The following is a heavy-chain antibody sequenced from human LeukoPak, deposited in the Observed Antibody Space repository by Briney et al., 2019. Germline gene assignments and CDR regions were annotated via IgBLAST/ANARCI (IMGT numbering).Heavy chain of an antibody. CDR1: GYTFTGYY. J-gene: IGHJ3*02. Sequence: GASVKVSCKASGYTFTGYYMHWVRQAPGKGLEYVSAISSNGGSTYYANSVKGRFTISRDNSKNTLYLQMGSLRAEDMAVYYCAREGIYGSGSYYTDAFDIWGQGTMVTVSS. CDR3: AREGIYGSGSYYTDAFDI. V-gene: IGHV3-64*01. CDR2: ISSNGGST. D-gene: IGHD3-10*01.